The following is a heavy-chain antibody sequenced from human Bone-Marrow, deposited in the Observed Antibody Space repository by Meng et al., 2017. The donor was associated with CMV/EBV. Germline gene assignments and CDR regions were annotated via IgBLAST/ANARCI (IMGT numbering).Heavy chain of an antibody. V-gene: IGHV3-30*02. D-gene: IGHD1-7*01. CDR1: GFTFSSYG. Sequence: GESLKISCAASGFTFSSYGMHWVRQAPGKGLEWVAFIRYDGSNKYYADSVKGRFTISRDNAKNSLYLQMNSLRAEDTAVYYCAMAGTTSGRYWGQGTRVTVSS. CDR3: AMAGTTSGRY. CDR2: IRYDGSNK. J-gene: IGHJ4*02.